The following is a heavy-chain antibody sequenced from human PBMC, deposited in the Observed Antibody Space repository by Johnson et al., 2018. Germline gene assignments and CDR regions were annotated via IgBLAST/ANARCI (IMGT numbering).Heavy chain of an antibody. CDR2: IWYDGSKT. Sequence: QVQLVQSGGGVVQPGRSXRLSCAASGFTFSSYGMHWVRQAPGKGLEWVAVIWYDGSKTYYADSAKGGFTISRDNSKNTLYLQMDSLRAEDTAVYYCAKDLVAWAVTNTRYAFDIWGQGTMLTVSS. V-gene: IGHV3-33*06. CDR3: AKDLVAWAVTNTRYAFDI. J-gene: IGHJ3*02. D-gene: IGHD4-17*01. CDR1: GFTFSSYG.